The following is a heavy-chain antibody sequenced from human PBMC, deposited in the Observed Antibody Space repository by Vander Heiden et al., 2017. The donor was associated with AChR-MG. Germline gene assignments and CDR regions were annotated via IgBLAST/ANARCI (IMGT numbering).Heavy chain of an antibody. CDR2: IKQDGSEK. CDR3: AREDTAMVNAGVFDP. D-gene: IGHD5-18*01. Sequence: EVQLVESGGGLVQPGGSLRLSCAASGFTFSSYWMSWVRQAPGKGLEWVANIKQDGSEKYYVVSVKGRFTISRDNAKNSLYLQMNSLRAEDTAVYYCAREDTAMVNAGVFDPWGQGTLVTVSS. V-gene: IGHV3-7*01. J-gene: IGHJ5*02. CDR1: GFTFSSYW.